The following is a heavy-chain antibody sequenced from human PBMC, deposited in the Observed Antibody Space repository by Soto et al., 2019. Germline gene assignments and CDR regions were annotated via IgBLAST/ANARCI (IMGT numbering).Heavy chain of an antibody. D-gene: IGHD4-17*01. CDR3: AHSLGSYGDYVSYFQH. Sequence: QITLKESGPTLVKPTQTLTLTCTFSGFSLSTSGVGVGWIRQPPGKALEWLALIYWDDDKRYSQSLKSRLTITKDTSKNQVVLTMTNMDPVDTATYYWAHSLGSYGDYVSYFQHWGQGTLVTVSS. CDR2: IYWDDDK. J-gene: IGHJ1*01. V-gene: IGHV2-5*02. CDR1: GFSLSTSGVG.